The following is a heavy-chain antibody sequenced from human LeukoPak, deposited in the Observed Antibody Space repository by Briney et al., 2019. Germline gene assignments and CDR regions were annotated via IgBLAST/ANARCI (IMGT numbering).Heavy chain of an antibody. CDR2: INPNSGGT. CDR1: GYTFTGYY. CDR3: ARESPRRSDYSYYYYMDV. J-gene: IGHJ6*03. V-gene: IGHV1-2*02. Sequence: ASVKVSCKASGYTFTGYYMHWVRQAPGQGLEWMGWINPNSGGTNYAQKFQGRVTMTRDTSTSTVYMQLSSLRSEDTAVYYCARESPRRSDYSYYYYMDVWGKGTTVTVSS. D-gene: IGHD3-3*01.